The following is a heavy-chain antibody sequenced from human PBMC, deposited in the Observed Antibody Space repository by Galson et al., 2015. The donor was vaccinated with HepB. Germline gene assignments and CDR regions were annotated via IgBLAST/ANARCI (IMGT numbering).Heavy chain of an antibody. CDR2: INPSGGSR. J-gene: IGHJ6*02. Sequence: SVKVSCKASGYTFTSYYIHWVRQAPGQGLEWVGIINPSGGSRSYAQKLQGRVTMTRDTSTRTVYMELSSLRSEDTAVYYCARDPLGLYYYGMDVWGQGTTVTVSS. V-gene: IGHV1-46*04. CDR3: ARDPLGLYYYGMDV. CDR1: GYTFTSYY.